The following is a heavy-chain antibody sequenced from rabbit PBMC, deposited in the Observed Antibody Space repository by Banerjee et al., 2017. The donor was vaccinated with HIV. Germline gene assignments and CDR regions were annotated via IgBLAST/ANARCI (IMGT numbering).Heavy chain of an antibody. CDR2: MNIGSGSS. V-gene: IGHV1S40*01. CDR1: GFSFSSGYY. Sequence: QSLEESGGDLVKPGASLTLTCTASGFSFSSGYYMCWGRQAPGKGLEWIACMNIGSGSSYYANWAKGRFTISKTSSTTVTLQLTSLTAADTATYFCAKDDTISGLTFNLWGPGTLVTVS. J-gene: IGHJ4*01. CDR3: AKDDTISGLTFNL. D-gene: IGHD1-1*01.